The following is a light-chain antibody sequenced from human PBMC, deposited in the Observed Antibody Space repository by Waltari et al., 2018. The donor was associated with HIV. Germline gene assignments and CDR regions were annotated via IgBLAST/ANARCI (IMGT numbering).Light chain of an antibody. Sequence: DIQLTQSPSSLSASVGDRVTITCRASQSISSYLNWYQQKTWKAPKLLIYAASSLQSGVPSRFSGSGSGTDFTLTISSLQPEDFATYYCQQSYSTPITFGQGTRLEIK. CDR2: AAS. CDR1: QSISSY. J-gene: IGKJ5*01. CDR3: QQSYSTPIT. V-gene: IGKV1-39*01.